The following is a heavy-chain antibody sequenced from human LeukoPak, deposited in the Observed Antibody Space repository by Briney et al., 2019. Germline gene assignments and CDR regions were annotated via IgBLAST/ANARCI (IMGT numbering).Heavy chain of an antibody. V-gene: IGHV3-23*01. CDR1: GFTFSIYA. CDR2: LSNSPGST. Sequence: GGSLRLSCAASGFTFSIYAMTWVRQAPGKGLEWVSSLSNSPGSTYYANSVKGRFTISRDNSKNTLYLQMNSLRAEDTAMYYCAKDQGDFWTGYYTTLDYWGQGTLVTVSS. J-gene: IGHJ4*02. CDR3: AKDQGDFWTGYYTTLDY. D-gene: IGHD3/OR15-3a*01.